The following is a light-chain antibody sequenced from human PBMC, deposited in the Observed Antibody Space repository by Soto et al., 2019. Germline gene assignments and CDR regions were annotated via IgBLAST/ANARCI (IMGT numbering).Light chain of an antibody. J-gene: IGKJ4*01. CDR2: DAS. V-gene: IGKV3-11*01. CDR3: QQRSSWPST. Sequence: EIVLTQSPFTLSLSPGERATLSCRASQSVSSYLAWYQQKPGQAPRLLIYDASNRATGIPARFSGSGSGTDFTLTISSLEPEDFAVYYCQQRSSWPSTFGEGTKVEIK. CDR1: QSVSSY.